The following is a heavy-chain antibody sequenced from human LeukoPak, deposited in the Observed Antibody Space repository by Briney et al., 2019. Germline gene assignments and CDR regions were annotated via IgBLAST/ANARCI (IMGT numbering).Heavy chain of an antibody. D-gene: IGHD2-15*01. V-gene: IGHV3-7*05. J-gene: IGHJ4*02. Sequence: GGSLRLSCAASGFTFSRHWMSWVRQAPGKGLEWVANIKQDGTEKYYVDSVKGRFPISRDNGKNSLYLQMNSLRAEDTAVYYCARDTGHYSVDYWGQGTLVTVSS. CDR2: IKQDGTEK. CDR3: ARDTGHYSVDY. CDR1: GFTFSRHW.